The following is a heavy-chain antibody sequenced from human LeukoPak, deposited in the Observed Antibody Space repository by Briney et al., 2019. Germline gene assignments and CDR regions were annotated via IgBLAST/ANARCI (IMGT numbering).Heavy chain of an antibody. D-gene: IGHD6-19*01. CDR1: GFTFSSYS. Sequence: GGSLRLSCAASGFTFSSYSMNWVRQAPGKGLEWVSSISSSSSYIYYADSVKGRFTISRDNAKNSLYLQMNSLRAEDTAVYYCARDLETIAVAGVRGPDFDYWGQGTLVTVSS. J-gene: IGHJ4*02. CDR2: ISSSSSYI. CDR3: ARDLETIAVAGVRGPDFDY. V-gene: IGHV3-21*01.